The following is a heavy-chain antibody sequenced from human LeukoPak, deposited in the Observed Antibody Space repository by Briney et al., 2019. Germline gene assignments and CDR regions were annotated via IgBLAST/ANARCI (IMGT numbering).Heavy chain of an antibody. V-gene: IGHV3-7*01. Sequence: GGSLRLSCAASGFTFSSYWMSWVRQAPGKGLELVANIKEDGSEKYYEDSVKGRFTISRDNAKNSLYLQMSSLRAEDTAVYYCARGIGLYYYWGQGTLVTVSS. CDR2: IKEDGSEK. CDR1: GFTFSSYW. D-gene: IGHD6-19*01. CDR3: ARGIGLYYY. J-gene: IGHJ4*02.